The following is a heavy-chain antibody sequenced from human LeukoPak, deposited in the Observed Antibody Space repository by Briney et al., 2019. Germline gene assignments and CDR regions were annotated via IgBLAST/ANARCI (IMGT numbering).Heavy chain of an antibody. Sequence: ASVKVSCKASGYTFTSYDINWVRRATGQGLEWMGWMNPNSGNTGYAQKFQGRVTMTRNTSISTAYMELSSLRSEDTAVYYCAREMVRGVIGGYFDYWGQGTLVTVSS. CDR1: GYTFTSYD. D-gene: IGHD3-10*01. J-gene: IGHJ4*02. CDR3: AREMVRGVIGGYFDY. V-gene: IGHV1-8*01. CDR2: MNPNSGNT.